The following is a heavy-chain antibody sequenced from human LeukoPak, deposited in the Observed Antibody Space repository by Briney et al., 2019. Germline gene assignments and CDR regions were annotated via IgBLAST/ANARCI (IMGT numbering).Heavy chain of an antibody. CDR1: GFTFSSYA. V-gene: IGHV3-30*04. CDR2: ILYDGSNK. J-gene: IGHJ4*02. D-gene: IGHD2-2*01. CDR3: AKDKRLGYCSSTSCLDHYFDY. Sequence: GGSLRLSCAASGFTFSSYAMHWVRQAPGKGLEWVAVILYDGSNKYYADSVKGRFTISRDNSKNTLYLQMNSLRAEDTAVYYCAKDKRLGYCSSTSCLDHYFDYWGQGTLVTVSS.